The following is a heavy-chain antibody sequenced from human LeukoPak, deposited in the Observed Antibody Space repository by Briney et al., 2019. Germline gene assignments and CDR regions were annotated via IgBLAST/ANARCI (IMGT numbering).Heavy chain of an antibody. CDR2: IYHSGST. CDR1: GFTFSSFNM. D-gene: IGHD2-2*01. J-gene: IGHJ4*02. Sequence: GSLRLSCAASGFTFSSFNMNWVRQPPGKGLEWIGEIYHSGSTNYNPSLKSRVTISVDKSKNQFSLKLSSVTAADTAVYYCAREVGAYCSSTSCTDYWGQGTLVTVSS. CDR3: AREVGAYCSSTSCTDY. V-gene: IGHV4-4*02.